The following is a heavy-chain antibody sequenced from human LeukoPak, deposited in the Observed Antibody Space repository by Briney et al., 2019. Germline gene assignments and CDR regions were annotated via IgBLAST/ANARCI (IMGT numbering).Heavy chain of an antibody. CDR2: INPSGGST. CDR3: ARVKVAGYGDYYFDY. CDR1: GYTFTSYY. J-gene: IGHJ4*02. V-gene: IGHV1-46*01. Sequence: ASVKVSCKASGYTFTSYYMHWVRQAPGQGLEWMGIINPSGGSTSYAQKFQGRVTMTRDMSTSTVYMELSSLRSEDTAVYYCARVKVAGYGDYYFDYWGQGTLVTVSS. D-gene: IGHD4-17*01.